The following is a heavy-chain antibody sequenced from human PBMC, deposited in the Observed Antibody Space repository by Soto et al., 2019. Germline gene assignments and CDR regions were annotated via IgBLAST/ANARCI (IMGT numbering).Heavy chain of an antibody. CDR1: GDSVSSGSYH. V-gene: IGHV4-61*02. CDR3: ARQNFGEGWFDP. Sequence: PSETLSLTCSVSGDSVSSGSYHWSWIRQPAGKAPEWIGRIHTTGITNNNPSLKSRVTMSVDTSKSQFSLKLRSVTAADTAVYYCARQNFGEGWFDPWGQGTLVTVSS. J-gene: IGHJ5*02. CDR2: IHTTGIT. D-gene: IGHD3-10*01.